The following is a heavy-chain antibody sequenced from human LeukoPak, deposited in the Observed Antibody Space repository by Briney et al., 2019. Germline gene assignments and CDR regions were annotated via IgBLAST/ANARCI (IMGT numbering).Heavy chain of an antibody. Sequence: SETLSLTCAVYGGSFSGYYWSWIRQPPGKGLEWIGEINHSGSTNYNPSLKSRVTISVDTSKNQFPLKLSSVTAADAAVYYCARRANFWSGYSDYWGQGTLVTVSS. CDR3: ARRANFWSGYSDY. CDR2: INHSGST. J-gene: IGHJ4*02. CDR1: GGSFSGYY. D-gene: IGHD3-3*01. V-gene: IGHV4-34*01.